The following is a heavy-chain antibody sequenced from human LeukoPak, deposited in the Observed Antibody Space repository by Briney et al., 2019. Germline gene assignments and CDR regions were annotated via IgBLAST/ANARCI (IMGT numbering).Heavy chain of an antibody. CDR2: INHSGST. D-gene: IGHD2-15*01. Sequence: SETLSLTCAVYGGSFSNYYWSWLRQPPGKGLEWLGEINHSGSTNYNPSLKSRVTISVDTSKKQFSLTLSSVPAADTAVYYCARPYCSAGNCYSNFDSWGQGTLVTVSS. J-gene: IGHJ4*02. CDR3: ARPYCSAGNCYSNFDS. V-gene: IGHV4-34*01. CDR1: GGSFSNYY.